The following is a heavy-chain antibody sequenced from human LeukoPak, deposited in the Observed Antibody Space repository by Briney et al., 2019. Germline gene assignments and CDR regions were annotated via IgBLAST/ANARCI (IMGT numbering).Heavy chain of an antibody. CDR2: ISYDGSNK. CDR3: AKVRYYYGSGSYQTNFDY. D-gene: IGHD3-10*01. V-gene: IGHV3-30*18. Sequence: PGGSLRLSCAASGFTISSYGMHWVRQAPGKGLEWVAVISYDGSNKYYADSVKGRFTISRDNSKNTLYLQMNSLRAEDTAVYYCAKVRYYYGSGSYQTNFDYWGQGTLVTVSS. CDR1: GFTISSYG. J-gene: IGHJ4*02.